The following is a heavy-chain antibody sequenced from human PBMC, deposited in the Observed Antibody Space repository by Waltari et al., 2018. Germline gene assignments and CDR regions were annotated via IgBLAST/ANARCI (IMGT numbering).Heavy chain of an antibody. CDR1: GFTFSDYA. CDR3: AKDWRRRLDYLDWLLFALDY. Sequence: EMQLLESGGGLVQPGGSLRLSCEGSGFTFSDYAMSWVRQAPGKGLGWVSAITGRGDSPYYAESVKGRFTISRDNSKNTLYLQMNSLRAEDTAVYYCAKDWRRRLDYLDWLLFALDYWGQGTLVTVSS. J-gene: IGHJ4*02. V-gene: IGHV3-23*01. D-gene: IGHD3-9*01. CDR2: ITGRGDSP.